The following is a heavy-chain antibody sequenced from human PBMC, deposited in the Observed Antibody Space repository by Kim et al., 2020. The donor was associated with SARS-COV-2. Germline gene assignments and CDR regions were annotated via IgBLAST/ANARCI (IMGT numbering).Heavy chain of an antibody. V-gene: IGHV3-33*01. Sequence: ADSVKGRFTISRDNSKNTLYLQMNSLRAEDTAVYYCARNGAAHAGDAFDIWGQGTMVTVSS. J-gene: IGHJ3*02. D-gene: IGHD1-1*01. CDR3: ARNGAAHAGDAFDI.